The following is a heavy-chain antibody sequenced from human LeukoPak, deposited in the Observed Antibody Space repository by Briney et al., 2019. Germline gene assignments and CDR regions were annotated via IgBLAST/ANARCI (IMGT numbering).Heavy chain of an antibody. V-gene: IGHV4-34*01. Sequence: SETLSLTCAVYGGSFSGYYWSWIRQAPGKGLEWIGEINHSGSTNYNPSLKSRVTISVDTSKNQFSLKLSSVTAADTAVYYCARGARSYYGSGRGWYYYYMDVWGKGTTVTVSS. CDR1: GGSFSGYY. J-gene: IGHJ6*03. D-gene: IGHD3-10*01. CDR3: ARGARSYYGSGRGWYYYYMDV. CDR2: INHSGST.